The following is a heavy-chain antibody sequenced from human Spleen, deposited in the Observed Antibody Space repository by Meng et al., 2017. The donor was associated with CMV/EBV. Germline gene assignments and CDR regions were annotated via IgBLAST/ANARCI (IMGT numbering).Heavy chain of an antibody. D-gene: IGHD6-19*01. CDR1: GYTFSNYG. J-gene: IGHJ6*02. CDR2: ITAYNGDT. Sequence: ASVKVSCKASGYTFSNYGITWVRQAPGQGLEWMGWITAYNGDTTYAQRLQGRVTMTTDTSTSTAYMELRSLTSDDTAVYFCARGGSSGWDYYYGVDVWGQGTTVTVSS. V-gene: IGHV1-18*01. CDR3: ARGGSSGWDYYYGVDV.